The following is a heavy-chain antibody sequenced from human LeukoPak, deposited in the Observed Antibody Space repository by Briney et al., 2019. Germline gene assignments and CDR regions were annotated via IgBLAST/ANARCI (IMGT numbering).Heavy chain of an antibody. CDR2: IYHTGST. CDR1: GASVSSHY. D-gene: IGHD6-13*01. V-gene: IGHV4-59*02. CDR3: ASGRQLVFY. Sequence: SETLSLTCTVSGASVSSHYWSWIRQPPGKGLEWIGYIYHTGSTNYNPSLKSRATISVDTSKNQFSLKLTSVTAADTAVYYCASGRQLVFYWGQGTLVTVSS. J-gene: IGHJ4*02.